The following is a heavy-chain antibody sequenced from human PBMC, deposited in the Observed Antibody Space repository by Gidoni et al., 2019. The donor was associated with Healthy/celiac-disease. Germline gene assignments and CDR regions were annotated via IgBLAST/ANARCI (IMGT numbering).Heavy chain of an antibody. Sequence: IGEINHSGSTNYNPSLKSRVTISVDTSKNQFSLKLSSVTAADTAVYYCARGRRERRTLGYCSGGSCYSFDYWGQGTLVTVSS. J-gene: IGHJ4*02. CDR2: INHSGST. V-gene: IGHV4-34*01. CDR3: ARGRRERRTLGYCSGGSCYSFDY. D-gene: IGHD2-15*01.